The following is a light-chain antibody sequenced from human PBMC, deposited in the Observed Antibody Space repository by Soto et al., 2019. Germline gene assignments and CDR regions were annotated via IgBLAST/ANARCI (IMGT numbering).Light chain of an antibody. Sequence: DIQMTQTPPSLSASVGDRVTITCQARQDISKYLNWYQQKAGKATKLLIYDASNLQTGVPSRFSGSGSGTDYTFTMSSLQPEDVATYYCQQDDVFPLTFGGRNKVEIK. CDR2: DAS. V-gene: IGKV1-33*01. CDR1: QDISKY. CDR3: QQDDVFPLT. J-gene: IGKJ4*01.